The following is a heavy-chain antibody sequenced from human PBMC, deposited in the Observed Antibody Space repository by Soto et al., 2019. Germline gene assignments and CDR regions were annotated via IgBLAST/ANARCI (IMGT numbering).Heavy chain of an antibody. CDR1: GFTFNTFA. CDR2: LSGSGSLS. J-gene: IGHJ4*02. D-gene: IGHD2-15*01. CDR3: ARDRGGALDY. V-gene: IGHV3-23*01. Sequence: PXGSLKLSCLVSGFTFNTFAMTWVRQAPGKGLEWVSALSGSGSLSYYADSVKGRFTISRDNSKNTLYLQMNNLRVDETAVYFCARDRGGALDYWGQGTLVTVSS.